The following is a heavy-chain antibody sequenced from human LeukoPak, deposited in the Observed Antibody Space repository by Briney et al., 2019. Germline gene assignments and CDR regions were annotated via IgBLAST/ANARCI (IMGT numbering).Heavy chain of an antibody. Sequence: ASVKVSCKASGYTFTGYYMHWVRQAPGQGLEWMGWINPNSGGTNYAQKFQGWVTMTRDTSISTAYMELSRLRSDDTAVYYCARGGVTNYYGSGSYCDYWGQGTLVTVSS. D-gene: IGHD3-10*01. CDR3: ARGGVTNYYGSGSYCDY. CDR2: INPNSGGT. V-gene: IGHV1-2*04. J-gene: IGHJ4*02. CDR1: GYTFTGYY.